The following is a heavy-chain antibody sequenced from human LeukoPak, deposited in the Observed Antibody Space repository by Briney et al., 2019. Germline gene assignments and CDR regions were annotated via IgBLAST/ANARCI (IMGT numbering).Heavy chain of an antibody. CDR3: ARGLGLAVAGIDY. CDR1: GGSISSGDYY. D-gene: IGHD6-19*01. CDR2: IYYSGST. V-gene: IGHV4-61*08. Sequence: PSETLSLTCTVSGGSISSGDYYWSWIRQPPGKGLEWIGYIYYSGSTNYNPSLKSRVTISVDTSKNQFSLKLSSVTAADTAVYYCARGLGLAVAGIDYWGQGTLVTVSS. J-gene: IGHJ4*02.